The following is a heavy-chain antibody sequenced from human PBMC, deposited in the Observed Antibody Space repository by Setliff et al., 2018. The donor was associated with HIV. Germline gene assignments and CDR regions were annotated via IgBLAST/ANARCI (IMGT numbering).Heavy chain of an antibody. V-gene: IGHV3-7*03. J-gene: IGHJ6*04. Sequence: GGSLRLSCAASGFTFNNYWMAWVRQAPGKGLEWVGNIKEDGSEKYYVDSVKGRFTISRGNAENSLYLQMNSLRAEDTAVYYCARAAHDNTAYRPLDVWGKGTTVTVSS. CDR1: GFTFNNYW. CDR2: IKEDGSEK. CDR3: ARAAHDNTAYRPLDV. D-gene: IGHD3-22*01.